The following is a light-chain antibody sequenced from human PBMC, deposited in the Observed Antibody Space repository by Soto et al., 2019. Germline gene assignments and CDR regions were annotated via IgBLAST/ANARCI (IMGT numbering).Light chain of an antibody. Sequence: QLVLTQSSSASASLGSSVKLTCTLSSGHSSYIIAWHHQQPGKAPRYLMKLEGSGSYNKGSGVPDRFSGSSSGADRYLTISNLQFEDEANYYCETWDSNTRVFGEGTKLTVL. V-gene: IGLV4-60*02. CDR2: LEGSGSY. CDR1: SGHSSYI. J-gene: IGLJ2*01. CDR3: ETWDSNTRV.